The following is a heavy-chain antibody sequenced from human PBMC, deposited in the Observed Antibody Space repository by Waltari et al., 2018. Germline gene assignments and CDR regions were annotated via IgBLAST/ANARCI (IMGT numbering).Heavy chain of an antibody. V-gene: IGHV3-53*01. CDR1: GFTVSSNY. CDR2: IYSGGST. Sequence: EVQLVESGGGLIQPGGSLRLSCAASGFTVSSNYMSWGRQAPGKGRVWVSVIYSGGSTYYAESVKGGFTISRDNSKNTLYLQMNSLRAEDTAVYYCASPGGSGWYDYWGQGTLVTVSS. CDR3: ASPGGSGWYDY. J-gene: IGHJ4*02. D-gene: IGHD6-19*01.